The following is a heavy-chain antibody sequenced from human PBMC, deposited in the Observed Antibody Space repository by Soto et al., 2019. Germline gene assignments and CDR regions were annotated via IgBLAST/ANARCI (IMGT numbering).Heavy chain of an antibody. Sequence: QVQLQQSEPGLVKPSQTLSLTCAISGDSVSSSSVTWNWIRQSPSRGLEWLGRTYYRAKWYNEYGESVKSRITIHPDTSKNQFSLHLNSVTPEDTAVYYCVRLIGNSWLDFWGQGTLVTVSS. CDR1: GDSVSSSSVT. D-gene: IGHD1-26*01. V-gene: IGHV6-1*01. J-gene: IGHJ5*01. CDR3: VRLIGNSWLDF. CDR2: TYYRAKWYN.